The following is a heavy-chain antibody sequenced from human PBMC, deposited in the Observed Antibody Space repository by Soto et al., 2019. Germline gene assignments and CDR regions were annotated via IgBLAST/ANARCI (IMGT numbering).Heavy chain of an antibody. CDR3: ARAVHQSRIGDHDAFDI. Sequence: EVQLVETGGGLIQPGGSLRLSCAASGFTVSSNYMSWVRQAPGKGLEWVSVIYSGGSTYYADSVKGRFTISRDNSKNTLYLQMNSLRAEDTAVYYCARAVHQSRIGDHDAFDIWGRGTMVTVSS. V-gene: IGHV3-53*02. J-gene: IGHJ3*02. CDR1: GFTVSSNY. CDR2: IYSGGST. D-gene: IGHD4-17*01.